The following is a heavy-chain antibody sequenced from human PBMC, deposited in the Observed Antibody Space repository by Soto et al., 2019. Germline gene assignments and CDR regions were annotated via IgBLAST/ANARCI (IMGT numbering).Heavy chain of an antibody. CDR1: GLTFSS. Sequence: GGSLRLSCRDSGLTFSSWVRQAPGKGLEWVSGISGSGGYKYYADSVKGRFTISRDDSKNTVYLQLNSLRAEDTAVYYCAKDRNFKDYYGMDVWDQGTTVTVSS. V-gene: IGHV3-23*01. CDR3: AKDRNFKDYYGMDV. CDR2: ISGSGGYK. J-gene: IGHJ6*02. D-gene: IGHD1-7*01.